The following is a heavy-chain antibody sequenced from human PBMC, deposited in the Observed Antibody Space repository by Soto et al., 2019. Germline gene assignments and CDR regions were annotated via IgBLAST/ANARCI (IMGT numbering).Heavy chain of an antibody. CDR1: GYSVTRYW. J-gene: IGHJ5*02. CDR2: IYPGDSDT. CDR3: ARPRGAAAENWFDT. D-gene: IGHD6-13*01. Sequence: GESLKISCTGSGYSVTRYWIGWVRQMPGKGLEWMGIIYPGDSDTRYSPSFQGQVTISADKSISTAYLQWSSLKASDTAMYYCARPRGAAAENWFDTWGQGTLVTVSS. V-gene: IGHV5-51*01.